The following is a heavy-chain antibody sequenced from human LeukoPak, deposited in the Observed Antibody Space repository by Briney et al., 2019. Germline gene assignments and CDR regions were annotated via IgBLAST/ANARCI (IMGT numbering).Heavy chain of an antibody. Sequence: GGSLRLSCAASGFTFSDHYMDWVRQAPGKGLEWVGRTRNKANSYTTEYAASVKGRFTISRDDSKNSLYPQMNSLKTEDTAVYYCASALGYCSSTSCDYWGQGTLVTVSP. CDR3: ASALGYCSSTSCDY. V-gene: IGHV3-72*01. J-gene: IGHJ4*02. D-gene: IGHD2-2*01. CDR1: GFTFSDHY. CDR2: TRNKANSYTT.